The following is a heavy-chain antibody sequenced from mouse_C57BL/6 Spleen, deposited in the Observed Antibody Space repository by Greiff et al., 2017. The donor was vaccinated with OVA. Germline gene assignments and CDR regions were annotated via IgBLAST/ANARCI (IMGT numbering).Heavy chain of an antibody. J-gene: IGHJ2*01. CDR2: ISRGGSYT. Sequence: EVQVVESGGDLVKPGGSLKLSCAASGFTFSSYCMSWVRQTPDKGLEWVATISRGGSYTYYPDSLKGRNTISRDNAKTTLYLPMSSLKSEDTAVYYCARRGLWAEEDSFDYWGQGTTLTVSS. D-gene: IGHD1-1*02. CDR1: GFTFSSYC. V-gene: IGHV5-6*01. CDR3: ARRGLWAEEDSFDY.